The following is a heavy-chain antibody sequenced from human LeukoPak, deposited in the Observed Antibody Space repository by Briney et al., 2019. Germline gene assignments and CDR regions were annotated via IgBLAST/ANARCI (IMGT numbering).Heavy chain of an antibody. Sequence: GSLRLSCAATEFTFSRYWMSWSRQDPGKGLEWVPSIKQDGSEKYYVDSVKGRVTIPRDIAKNSLYLQMNSLRAEDTAVYYCARVFGAGYSDYWGQGTLVTVSS. V-gene: IGHV3-7*01. CDR3: ARVFGAGYSDY. CDR1: EFTFSRYW. D-gene: IGHD4/OR15-4a*01. CDR2: IKQDGSEK. J-gene: IGHJ4*02.